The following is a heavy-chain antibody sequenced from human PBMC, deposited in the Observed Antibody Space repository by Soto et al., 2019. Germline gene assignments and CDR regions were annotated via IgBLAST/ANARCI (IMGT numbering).Heavy chain of an antibody. CDR1: GGSISSGGYY. D-gene: IGHD2-2*02. Sequence: TSETLSLTCTVSGGSISSGGYYWSWIRQHPGKGLEWIGYIYYSGSTYYNPSLKSRVTISVDTSKNQFSLKLSSVTAADTAVYYCARELGYCSSTSCYTVGMDVWGQGTTVTVSS. CDR3: ARELGYCSSTSCYTVGMDV. CDR2: IYYSGST. J-gene: IGHJ6*02. V-gene: IGHV4-31*03.